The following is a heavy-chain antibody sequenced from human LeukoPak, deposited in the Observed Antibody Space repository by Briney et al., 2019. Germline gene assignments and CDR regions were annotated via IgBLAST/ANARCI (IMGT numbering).Heavy chain of an antibody. CDR1: GVTFRGYA. CDR3: AKDTGYYYDSSGYFGY. Sequence: SLRLSWAASGVTFRGYAMHWGRQAPGKGPGLGSGISWNSGSIGYADSVQGRFSISRDNAKNSLYLQMNSLRAEDTALYYCAKDTGYYYDSSGYFGYWGQGTLVTVSS. V-gene: IGHV3-9*01. D-gene: IGHD3-22*01. CDR2: ISWNSGSI. J-gene: IGHJ4*02.